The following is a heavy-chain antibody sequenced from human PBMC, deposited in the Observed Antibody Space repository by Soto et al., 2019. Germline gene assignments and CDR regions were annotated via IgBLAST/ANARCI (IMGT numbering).Heavy chain of an antibody. J-gene: IGHJ3*02. V-gene: IGHV4-34*01. D-gene: IGHD7-27*01. CDR1: GGSFSGYY. CDR2: INHSEST. CDR3: ARVGWGLVNAFDI. Sequence: SETLSLTCAVSGGSFSGYYWSWIHHPPGKGLEWIGEINHSESTNYHPSLKSRVTMSVDTSKNQLALKLSSVTAADTAVYHCARVGWGLVNAFDIWGQGTMVTVSS.